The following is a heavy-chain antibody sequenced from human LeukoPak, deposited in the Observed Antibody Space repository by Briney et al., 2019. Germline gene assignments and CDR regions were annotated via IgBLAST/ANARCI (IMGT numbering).Heavy chain of an antibody. Sequence: PSETLSLTCAVYGASLNGHYWSWVREPPGKGLGWIGEGSDVGGSKYNPSLKRRVTISADTSKNQFSLKLRFVTAADTAVYCCARASWAYYPFDSWGQGTLVTVSS. CDR1: GASLNGHY. D-gene: IGHD2-21*01. CDR2: GSDVGGS. J-gene: IGHJ4*02. V-gene: IGHV4-34*01. CDR3: ARASWAYYPFDS.